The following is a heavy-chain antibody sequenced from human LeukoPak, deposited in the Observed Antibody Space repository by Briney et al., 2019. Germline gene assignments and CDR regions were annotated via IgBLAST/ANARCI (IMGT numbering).Heavy chain of an antibody. D-gene: IGHD3-22*01. V-gene: IGHV3-15*01. Sequence: PGGSLRLSCAASGFTFSSYEMNWVRQAPGKGLEWVGRIKSKTDDGTTDYAAPVKGRFTISRDDSKNTLFLQMNSLKTDDTAVYYCVAGYYYDSSGYYYWSYWGQGTLVTVSS. J-gene: IGHJ4*02. CDR2: IKSKTDDGTT. CDR3: VAGYYYDSSGYYYWSY. CDR1: GFTFSSYE.